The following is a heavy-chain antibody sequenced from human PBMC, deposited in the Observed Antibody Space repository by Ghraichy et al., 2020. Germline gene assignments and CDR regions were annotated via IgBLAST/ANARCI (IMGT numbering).Heavy chain of an antibody. V-gene: IGHV4-34*01. D-gene: IGHD1-26*01. Sequence: SETLSLTCAVYGGSFSGYYWSWIRQPPGKGLEWIGEINHSGSTNYNPSLKSRVTISVDTSKNQFSLKLSSVTAADTAVYYCARARPRRRVAREWELLSADYWGQGTLVTVSS. CDR1: GGSFSGYY. CDR3: ARARPRRRVAREWELLSADY. CDR2: INHSGST. J-gene: IGHJ4*02.